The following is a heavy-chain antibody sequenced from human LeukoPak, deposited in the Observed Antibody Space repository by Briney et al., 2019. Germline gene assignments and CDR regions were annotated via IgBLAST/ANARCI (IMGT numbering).Heavy chain of an antibody. CDR2: INHSGST. V-gene: IGHV4-34*01. CDR3: ARDPFDYGGYYFDY. CDR1: GGSFSGYY. J-gene: IGHJ4*02. D-gene: IGHD4-23*01. Sequence: SETLSLTCAVYGGSFSGYYWSWIRQPPGKGLEWIGEINHSGSTNYNPSLKSRVTISVETSKNQFSLKLSSVTAADTAVYYCARDPFDYGGYYFDYWGQGTLVTVSS.